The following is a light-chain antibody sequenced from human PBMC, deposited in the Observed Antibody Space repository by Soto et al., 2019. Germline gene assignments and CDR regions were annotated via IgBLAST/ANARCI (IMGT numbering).Light chain of an antibody. CDR2: EGI. J-gene: IGLJ1*01. V-gene: IGLV2-23*01. Sequence: QSALTQPASVSGSPGQLITISCTGTSSDIGTYNLVSWYQHYPGKAPKLMIYEGIKRPSGVSNRFSGSKSGNTAFLTISGLQAEDEADYYCCSYAGSGTDNYVFGSGTKVTVL. CDR3: CSYAGSGTDNYV. CDR1: SSDIGTYNL.